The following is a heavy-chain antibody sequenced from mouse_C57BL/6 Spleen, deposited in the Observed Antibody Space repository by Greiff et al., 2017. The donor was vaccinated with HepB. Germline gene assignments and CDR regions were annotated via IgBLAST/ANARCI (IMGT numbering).Heavy chain of an antibody. CDR3: ARGDYGNSYYDD. V-gene: IGHV1-76*01. J-gene: IGHJ2*01. CDR1: GYTFTDYY. D-gene: IGHD2-1*01. CDR2: IYPGSGNT. Sequence: QVQLQQSGAELVRPGASVKLSCTASGYTFTDYYINWVKQRPGQGLEWIERIYPGSGNTYYNEKFKGKATLTAEKSSSTAYMQLSSLTSEDSAVDFCARGDYGNSYYDDWGQGTTLTVSS.